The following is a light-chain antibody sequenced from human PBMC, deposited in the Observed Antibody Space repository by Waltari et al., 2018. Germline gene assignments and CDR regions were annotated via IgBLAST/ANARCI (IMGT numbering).Light chain of an antibody. CDR3: CSYAGSSTLT. J-gene: IGLJ3*02. Sequence: QSALTQPASVSASPGQSITISCPGPSGDIWRYNLVPWYQQHPGKAPKLMIYEVTKRPSGVSNRFSGSRSGNTASLTISGLRAEDEADYYCCSYAGSSTLTFGGGTKLTVL. CDR1: SGDIWRYNL. V-gene: IGLV2-23*02. CDR2: EVT.